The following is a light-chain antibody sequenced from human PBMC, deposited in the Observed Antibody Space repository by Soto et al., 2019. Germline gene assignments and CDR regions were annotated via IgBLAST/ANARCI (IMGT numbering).Light chain of an antibody. CDR1: QSVWSSL. V-gene: IGKV3-20*01. CDR3: QQYGSPWT. CDR2: GAS. Sequence: ETVLTQPPGTLSLSPGERATLSCRASQSVWSSLLAWYQHKPGQTPRLLIYGASSRATGIPDRFSGSGSGTDFTLTSSRLEPEYFAVYYCQQYGSPWTFGQGTKVEIK. J-gene: IGKJ1*01.